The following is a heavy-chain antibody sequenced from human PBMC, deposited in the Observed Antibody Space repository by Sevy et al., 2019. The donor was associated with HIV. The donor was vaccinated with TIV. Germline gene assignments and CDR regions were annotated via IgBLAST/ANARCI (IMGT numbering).Heavy chain of an antibody. CDR3: AREVVTGTYDAFDI. CDR2: ISSSSSYI. V-gene: IGHV3-21*01. J-gene: IGHJ3*02. D-gene: IGHD1-20*01. CDR1: GFTFSSYS. Sequence: GGFLRLSCAASGFTFSSYSMNWVRQAPGKGLEWVSSISSSSSYIYYADSVKGRFTISRDNAKNSLYLQMNSLRAEDTAVYYCAREVVTGTYDAFDIWGQGTMVTVSS.